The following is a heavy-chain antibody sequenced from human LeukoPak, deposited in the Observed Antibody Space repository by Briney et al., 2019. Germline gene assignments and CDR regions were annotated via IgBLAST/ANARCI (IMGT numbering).Heavy chain of an antibody. CDR2: ISAYNGNT. V-gene: IGHV1-18*01. CDR1: GYTFTSYG. Sequence: ASVKVSCKASGYTFTSYGISWVRQAPGQGLEWMGWISAYNGNTNYAQKLQGRVTMTTDTSTSTAYMELRSLRSDDTAVYYCARDGMDIVVVVAATPFDYWGQGTLVTVSS. D-gene: IGHD2-15*01. J-gene: IGHJ4*02. CDR3: ARDGMDIVVVVAATPFDY.